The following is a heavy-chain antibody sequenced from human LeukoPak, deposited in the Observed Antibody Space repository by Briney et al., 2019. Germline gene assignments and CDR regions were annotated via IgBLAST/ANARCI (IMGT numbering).Heavy chain of an antibody. CDR3: ARVTYYYDSSGYSHNAFDI. Sequence: GRSLRLSCAASGFTFSSYGMHWVRQAPGKGLEWVAVIWHDGSNKYYADSVKGRFTISRDNSKNTLYLQMNSLRAEDTAVYYCARVTYYYDSSGYSHNAFDIWGQGTMVTVSS. CDR1: GFTFSSYG. D-gene: IGHD3-22*01. J-gene: IGHJ3*02. CDR2: IWHDGSNK. V-gene: IGHV3-33*01.